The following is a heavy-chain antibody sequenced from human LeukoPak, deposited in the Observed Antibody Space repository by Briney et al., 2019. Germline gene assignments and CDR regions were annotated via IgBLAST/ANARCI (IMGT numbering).Heavy chain of an antibody. V-gene: IGHV3-23*01. CDR1: GFTFSSYA. Sequence: GGALSLSCAASGFTFSSYAMSWVRQAPGKGLEWVSAISGSGSSTYYEDSVTGRFTISRDNSKNTVYLQMNSLRAEDTAVYYCAKDGIAAAGRPDSWGQGTLVTVSS. CDR2: ISGSGSST. D-gene: IGHD6-13*01. J-gene: IGHJ4*02. CDR3: AKDGIAAAGRPDS.